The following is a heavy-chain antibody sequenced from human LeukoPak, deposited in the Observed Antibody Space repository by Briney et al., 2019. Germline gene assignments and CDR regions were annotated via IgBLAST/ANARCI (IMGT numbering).Heavy chain of an antibody. CDR3: ARVKMATIESKVFDY. CDR1: GYTFTSYA. D-gene: IGHD5-24*01. Sequence: GASVKVSCKASGYTFTSYAMNWVRQAPGQGLEWMGWINTNTGDPTYAQGFTGRFVFSLDTSVSTAYLQISSLKAEDTAVYYCARVKMATIESKVFDYWGQGTLVTASS. CDR2: INTNTGDP. V-gene: IGHV7-4-1*02. J-gene: IGHJ4*02.